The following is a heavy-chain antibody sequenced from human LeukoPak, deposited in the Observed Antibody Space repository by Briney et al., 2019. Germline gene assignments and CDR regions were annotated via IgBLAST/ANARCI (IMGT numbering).Heavy chain of an antibody. CDR2: MNPNSGNT. J-gene: IGHJ4*02. CDR1: GYTFTSYD. D-gene: IGHD3-3*01. V-gene: IGHV1-8*02. CDR3: ARRSEHYDFWSGPVDY. Sequence: ASVKVSCKASGYTFTSYDINWVRQATGQGLEWMGWMNPNSGNTGYAQKFQGRVTMTRDTSISTAYMELSSLRSDDTAVYYCARRSEHYDFWSGPVDYWGQGTLVTVSS.